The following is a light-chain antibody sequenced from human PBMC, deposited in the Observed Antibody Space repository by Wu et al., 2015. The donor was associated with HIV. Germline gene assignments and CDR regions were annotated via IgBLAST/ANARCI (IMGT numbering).Light chain of an antibody. Sequence: EIVVTQSPATLSLSPGERATLSCRASQSVSRYLAWYQQKPGQAPRLLIYDAYTRATGIPARFTGSGYGTDFTLTISGLRSDDVAVYYCQQYTNWPPLTFGGGTRVEIK. V-gene: IGKV3-11*01. J-gene: IGKJ4*01. CDR2: DAY. CDR3: QQYTNWPPLT. CDR1: QSVSRY.